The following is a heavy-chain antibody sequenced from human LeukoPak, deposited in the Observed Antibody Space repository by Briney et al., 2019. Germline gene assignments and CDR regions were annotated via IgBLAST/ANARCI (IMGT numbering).Heavy chain of an antibody. J-gene: IGHJ4*02. Sequence: GGSLRLSCAASGFSVSRAYMTWVRQAPGKGLHWVSVIADGGTTYYADSVKGRFTISRDNSKNTLYLQMNSLRAEDTAVYYCASSITTPGGFDYWGQGTLVTVSS. CDR2: IADGGTT. CDR1: GFSVSRAY. V-gene: IGHV3-66*01. D-gene: IGHD3-16*01. CDR3: ASSITTPGGFDY.